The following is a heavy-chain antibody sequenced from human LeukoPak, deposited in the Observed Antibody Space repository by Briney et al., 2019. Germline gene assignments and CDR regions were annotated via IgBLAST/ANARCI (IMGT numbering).Heavy chain of an antibody. CDR1: GGSISSYY. V-gene: IGHV4-4*07. Sequence: SETLSLTCTVSGGSISSYYWSWIRQPPGQGLERIGRIYTSGSTNYNPSLTSRVTISGDASKNKFSLRLRSVTAADTAVYDYSGDSYSYDINGWVPFDYWGQGTLVTVSS. CDR3: SGDSYSYDINGWVPFDY. D-gene: IGHD3-22*01. CDR2: IYTSGST. J-gene: IGHJ4*02.